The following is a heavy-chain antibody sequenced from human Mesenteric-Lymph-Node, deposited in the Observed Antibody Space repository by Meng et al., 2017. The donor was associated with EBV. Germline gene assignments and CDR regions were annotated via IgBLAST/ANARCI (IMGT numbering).Heavy chain of an antibody. J-gene: IGHJ4*02. D-gene: IGHD3-10*01. CDR1: GFIVNSNY. V-gene: IGHV3-53*01. Sequence: VQLGESGGGLVQPGASLRLSCAASGFIVNSNYMSWVRQAPGKGLEWVAVIYRGGTTHYADSVKGRFTISRDDSKNTLYLQMNGLRAEDTAVYYCATPYLRLDYWGRGTLVTVAS. CDR2: IYRGGTT. CDR3: ATPYLRLDY.